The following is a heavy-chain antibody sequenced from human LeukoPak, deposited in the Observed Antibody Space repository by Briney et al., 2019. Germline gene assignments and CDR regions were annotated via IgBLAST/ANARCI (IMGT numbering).Heavy chain of an antibody. J-gene: IGHJ4*02. CDR2: IRYDGSNK. D-gene: IGHD4-11*01. Sequence: GGSLRLSCAASGFTFSSYGMHWVRQAPGKGLEWVAFIRYDGSNKYYADSVKGRFTISRDNSENTLYLQMNSLRAEDTAVYYCAKVHYYSNYLPFDYWGQGTLVTVSS. CDR1: GFTFSSYG. V-gene: IGHV3-30*02. CDR3: AKVHYYSNYLPFDY.